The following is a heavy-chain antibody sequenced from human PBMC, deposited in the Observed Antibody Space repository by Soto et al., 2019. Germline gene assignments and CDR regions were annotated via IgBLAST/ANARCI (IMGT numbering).Heavy chain of an antibody. D-gene: IGHD6-19*01. Sequence: VGSLRLSCAASGFTFSSYAMSWVRQAPGKGLEWVSAISGSGGSTYYADSVKGRFTISRDNSKNTLYLQMNSLRAEDTAVYYCAKVYSSGWHGEYYFDYWGQGTLVTVSS. J-gene: IGHJ4*02. CDR1: GFTFSSYA. V-gene: IGHV3-23*01. CDR3: AKVYSSGWHGEYYFDY. CDR2: ISGSGGST.